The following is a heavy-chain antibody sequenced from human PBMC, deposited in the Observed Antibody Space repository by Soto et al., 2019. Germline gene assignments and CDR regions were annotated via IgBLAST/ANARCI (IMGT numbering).Heavy chain of an antibody. CDR3: ASNYGAHRSYYGMAV. CDR1: GGTFSSYA. CDR2: IIHIFGTA. D-gene: IGHD4-17*01. V-gene: IGHV1-69*12. J-gene: IGHJ6*02. Sequence: QVQLVQSGAEVKKPGSSVKVSCKASGGTFSSYAISWVRQAPGQGLEWMGGIIHIFGTADYAQKFQGRVTIIADESTNTGYMELSSLRSEDTAVYYCASNYGAHRSYYGMAVWGQVTTVTVSS.